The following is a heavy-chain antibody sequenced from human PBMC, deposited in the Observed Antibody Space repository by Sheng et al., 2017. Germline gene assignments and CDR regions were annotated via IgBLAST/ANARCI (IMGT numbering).Heavy chain of an antibody. CDR2: IRYDGSNK. CDR1: GFTFSSYG. V-gene: IGHV3-30*02. D-gene: IGHD4-17*01. J-gene: IGHJ5*02. CDR3: AKDRQTTVTDGLWFDP. Sequence: QVQLVESGGGVVQPGGSLRLSCAASGFTFSSYGMHWVRQAPGKGLEWVAFIRYDGSNKYYADSVKGRFTISRDNSKNTLYLQMNSLRAEDTAVYYCAKDRQTTVTDGLWFDPWGQGTLVTVSS.